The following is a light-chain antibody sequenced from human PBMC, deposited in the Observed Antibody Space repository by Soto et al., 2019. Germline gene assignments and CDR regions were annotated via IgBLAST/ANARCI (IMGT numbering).Light chain of an antibody. J-gene: IGKJ1*01. CDR1: QSVSSGY. CDR2: DAS. Sequence: EIVLTQTPAPLSLSPGESATLSCGASQSVSSGYIAWYQQKPGLAPRLLIFDASRRATGIPDRFSGSGSGTDFTLTISRLEPEDFAVYYCQRYGTSPQTFGQGTKVEVK. CDR3: QRYGTSPQT. V-gene: IGKV3D-20*01.